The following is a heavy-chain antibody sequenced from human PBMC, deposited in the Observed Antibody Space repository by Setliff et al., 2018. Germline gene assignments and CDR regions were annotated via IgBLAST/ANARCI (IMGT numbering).Heavy chain of an antibody. CDR3: VRPGGTTVVARHFDY. J-gene: IGHJ4*01. CDR1: DDSFTSSRYY. CDR2: ISYSGTP. D-gene: IGHD2-15*01. V-gene: IGHV4-39*01. Sequence: PSETLSLTCTVSDDSFTSSRYYWGWIRQAPGSGLEWIGSISYSGTPYYNASVESRVTISIDTSRNQFSLEPRSVTVADTATYYCVRPGGTTVVARHFDYWGSGILVTAPQ.